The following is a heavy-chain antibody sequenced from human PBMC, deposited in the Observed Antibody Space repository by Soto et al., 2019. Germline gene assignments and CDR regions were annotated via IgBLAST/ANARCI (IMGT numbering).Heavy chain of an antibody. CDR3: ASDSGSTRVFDY. V-gene: IGHV4-59*01. D-gene: IGHD1-26*01. CDR1: GGSISSYY. CDR2: FYGSGST. J-gene: IGHJ4*02. Sequence: SETLSLTCTVSGGSISSYYWSWIRQPPGKGLEWIGYFYGSGSTNYNPSLRSRVTISVDTSKNQFSLKLSSVTAADTAVYYCASDSGSTRVFDYWGQGTLVTVSS.